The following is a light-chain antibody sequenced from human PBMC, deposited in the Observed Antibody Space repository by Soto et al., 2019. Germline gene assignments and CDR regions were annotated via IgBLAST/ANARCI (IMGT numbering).Light chain of an antibody. J-gene: IGKJ5*01. CDR3: QHYDSLPIT. CDR2: SAS. Sequence: EIVLTQSPATLSLSPGERATLSCRASQSVSSYLAWYQQKPGQAPRLLIYSASTRATGIPDRFSGGGSGTDFTLTISRLEPEDFAVFYCQHYDSLPITFGQGTRLEIK. CDR1: QSVSSY. V-gene: IGKV3-20*01.